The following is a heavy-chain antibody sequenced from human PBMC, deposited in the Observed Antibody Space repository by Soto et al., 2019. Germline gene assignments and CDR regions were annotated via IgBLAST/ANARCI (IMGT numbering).Heavy chain of an antibody. D-gene: IGHD3-22*01. CDR2: ISGSGGST. CDR1: GFTFSSYA. J-gene: IGHJ4*02. CDR3: AKDPPSITRIVVVSDY. Sequence: EVQLLESGGGLVQPGGSLRLSCAASGFTFSSYAMSWVRQAPGKGLEWVSAISGSGGSTYYADSVKGRFTISRDNSKNXVYLQMNSLRAEDTAVYYCAKDPPSITRIVVVSDYWGQGTRVTVSS. V-gene: IGHV3-23*01.